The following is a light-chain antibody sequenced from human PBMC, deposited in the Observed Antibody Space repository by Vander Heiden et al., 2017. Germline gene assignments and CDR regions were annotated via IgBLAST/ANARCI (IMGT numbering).Light chain of an antibody. CDR2: GVT. CDR3: CSYADTYGLV. V-gene: IGLV2-11*01. CDR1: TRDVGRYNY. J-gene: IGLJ2*01. Sequence: QSAVSKPRSVSGSPGQTVTISCTSTTRDVGRYNYVSWYQHHPGKAPKLIIYGVTKRPSGVPDRFSGSKPANTASRTIAVLEVEEEANSFCCSYADTYGLVFGGGTELTVL.